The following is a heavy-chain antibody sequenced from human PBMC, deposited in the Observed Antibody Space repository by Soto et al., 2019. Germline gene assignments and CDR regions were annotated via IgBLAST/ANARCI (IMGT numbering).Heavy chain of an antibody. CDR2: ISYDGSNK. D-gene: IGHD2-2*01. V-gene: IGHV3-30-3*01. CDR1: GFTFSSYA. CDR3: AREMPDLFVVVPAAAFDY. Sequence: QVQLVESGGGVVQPGRSLRLSCAASGFTFSSYAMHWVRQAPGKGLEWVAVISYDGSNKYYADSVKGRFTISRDNSKNTLYLQMNSLRAEDTAVYSCAREMPDLFVVVPAAAFDYWGQGTLVTVSS. J-gene: IGHJ4*02.